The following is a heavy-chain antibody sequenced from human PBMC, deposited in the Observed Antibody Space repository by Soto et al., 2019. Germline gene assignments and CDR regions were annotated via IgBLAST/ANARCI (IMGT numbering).Heavy chain of an antibody. D-gene: IGHD6-13*01. CDR2: LSYRGTT. V-gene: IGHV4-31*03. CDR1: GGSFNSGAYY. CDR3: ARASATGTRWLGP. Sequence: PSETLSLTCTVSGGSFNSGAYYWGWIRRHPGKGLEWIGYLSYRGTTYYSPSLKSRLTMSLDTSKNQFSLKLNSVTAADTAVYYCARASATGTRWLGPCGQGTMVAFYS. J-gene: IGHJ5*02.